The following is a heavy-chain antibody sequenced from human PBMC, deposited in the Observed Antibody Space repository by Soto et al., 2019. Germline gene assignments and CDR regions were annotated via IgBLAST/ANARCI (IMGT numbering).Heavy chain of an antibody. J-gene: IGHJ5*02. D-gene: IGHD4-17*01. CDR1: GSTFSSSW. V-gene: IGHV3-7*01. CDR2: IKQDESVK. CDR3: ARWCWNFYGDYRSFDT. Sequence: GGSLRLSCEASGSTFSSSWMSWVRQAPGKGLEWVANIKQDESVKYYVDSVKGRFTISRDNARNSLYLQMNSLRVEDTAVYYCARWCWNFYGDYRSFDTWGMGSLVPVAS.